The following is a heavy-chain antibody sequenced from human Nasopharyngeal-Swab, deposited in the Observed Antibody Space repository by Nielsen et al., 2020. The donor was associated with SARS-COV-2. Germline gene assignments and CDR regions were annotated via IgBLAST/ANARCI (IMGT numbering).Heavy chain of an antibody. D-gene: IGHD3-22*01. V-gene: IGHV7-4-1*02. J-gene: IGHJ4*02. Sequence: ASVKVSCKASGYTFTSYAMNWVRQAPGQGLEWMGWINTNTGNPTYAQGFTGRFVFSLDTSVSTAYLQISSLKAEDTTVYYRARELYYDSSGPQGCWGQGTLVTVSS. CDR2: INTNTGNP. CDR3: ARELYYDSSGPQGC. CDR1: GYTFTSYA.